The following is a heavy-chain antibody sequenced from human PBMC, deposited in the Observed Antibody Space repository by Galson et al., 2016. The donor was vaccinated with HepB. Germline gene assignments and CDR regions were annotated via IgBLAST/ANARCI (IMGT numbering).Heavy chain of an antibody. J-gene: IGHJ4*02. CDR3: ARVDTYYDCSGYPDY. CDR2: FSLGGSTV. Sequence: SLRLSCAASGFTFSDGYISWIRQTPGKGLEWISYFSLGGSTVYYADSVKGRFTVSRANGENSVFLQMNSLRAEDTAVYYCARVDTYYDCSGYPDYWGQGTLVTVSS. V-gene: IGHV3-11*01. CDR1: GFTFSDGY. D-gene: IGHD3-22*01.